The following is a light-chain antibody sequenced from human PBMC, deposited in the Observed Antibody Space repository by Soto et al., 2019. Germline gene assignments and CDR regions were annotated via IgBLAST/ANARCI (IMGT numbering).Light chain of an antibody. J-gene: IGKJ4*01. CDR1: QRLNSH. Sequence: EIVLTQSPATLSLSPGSGATLSCRASQRLNSHLAWYQQKAGQAPRLLIYDASNRATGVPARFSGSGSGTDFTLTISRLEPEDFAVYYCQKRKNWHIPVGGGTKLDIK. V-gene: IGKV3-11*01. CDR2: DAS. CDR3: QKRKNWHIP.